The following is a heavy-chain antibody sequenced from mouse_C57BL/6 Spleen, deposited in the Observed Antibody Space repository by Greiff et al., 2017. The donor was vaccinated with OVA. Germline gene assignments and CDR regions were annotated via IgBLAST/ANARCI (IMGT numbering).Heavy chain of an antibody. CDR2: IYPRSGNT. CDR1: GYTFTSYG. D-gene: IGHD2-4*01. J-gene: IGHJ2*01. V-gene: IGHV1-81*01. Sequence: VKLQESGAELARPGASVKLSCKASGYTFTSYGISWVKQRTGQGLEWIGEIYPRSGNTYYNEKFKGKATLTADKSSSTAYMELRSLTSEDSAVYFCAKEGGTMIKAYFDYWGQGTTLTVSS. CDR3: AKEGGTMIKAYFDY.